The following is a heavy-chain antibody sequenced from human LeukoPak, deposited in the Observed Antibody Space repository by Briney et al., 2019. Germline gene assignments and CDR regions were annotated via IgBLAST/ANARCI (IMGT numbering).Heavy chain of an antibody. CDR3: ARLLKTYDYVWGSYGFDY. CDR1: GFTFSTYW. Sequence: PGGSLRLSCAASGFTFSTYWLSWVRQAPGKGLEWVANIKEDGSEKYYVDSPKGRFTISRDNAKNSLYLQMNSLRAEDTAVYYCARLLKTYDYVWGSYGFDYWGQGTLVTVSS. J-gene: IGHJ4*02. V-gene: IGHV3-7*01. D-gene: IGHD3-16*01. CDR2: IKEDGSEK.